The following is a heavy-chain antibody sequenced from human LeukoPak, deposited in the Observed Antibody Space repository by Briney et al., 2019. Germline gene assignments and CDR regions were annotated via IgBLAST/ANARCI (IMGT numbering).Heavy chain of an antibody. Sequence: ASVKVSCKASGYTFASYAMHWVRQAPGQRLEWMGWILAGNGNTKYSQRFQGRVTITRDTSARTAYMELRSLRSDDTAVYYCARTNSKVRGLNSHFDYWGQGTLVTVSS. CDR1: GYTFASYA. CDR2: ILAGNGNT. D-gene: IGHD4-23*01. V-gene: IGHV1-3*01. J-gene: IGHJ4*02. CDR3: ARTNSKVRGLNSHFDY.